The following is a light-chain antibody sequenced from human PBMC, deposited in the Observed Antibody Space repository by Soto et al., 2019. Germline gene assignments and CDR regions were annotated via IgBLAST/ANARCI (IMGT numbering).Light chain of an antibody. CDR2: EVS. Sequence: QSVLTQPASVSGSPGQSITISCTGTSSYVGSYNLVSWYQQHPGKAPNLLIYEVSQRPSGVSNRFSGSKSGNTASLTISGLQAEDEADYYCCSYAGSSTFVYVFGTGTKVTV. V-gene: IGLV2-23*02. CDR3: CSYAGSSTFVYV. J-gene: IGLJ1*01. CDR1: SSYVGSYNL.